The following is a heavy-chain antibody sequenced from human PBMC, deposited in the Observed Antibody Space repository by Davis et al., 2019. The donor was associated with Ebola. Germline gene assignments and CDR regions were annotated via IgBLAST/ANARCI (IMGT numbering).Heavy chain of an antibody. Sequence: SGPTLVKPTQTLTLTCTFSGFSLNTSTMCVSWVRLPPGKALEWLARIHWDDTEYYSTSLRTRLTISKDTSRNQVFLTMTDMDPVDTATYYCARDREEYFGSGSYDDYYYYGMDVWGQGTTVTVSS. CDR2: IHWDDTE. D-gene: IGHD3-10*01. CDR3: ARDREEYFGSGSYDDYYYYGMDV. J-gene: IGHJ6*02. V-gene: IGHV2-70*11. CDR1: GFSLNTSTMC.